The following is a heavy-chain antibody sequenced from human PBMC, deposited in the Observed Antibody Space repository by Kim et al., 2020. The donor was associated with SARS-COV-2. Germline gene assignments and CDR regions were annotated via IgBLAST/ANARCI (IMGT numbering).Heavy chain of an antibody. CDR1: GGSFSAFG. CDR2: IVPPFDAS. D-gene: IGHD3-16*02. CDR3: AREGPIVTAGVYFDL. V-gene: IGHV1-69*13. Sequence: SVKVSCKSSGGSFSAFGVSWLRQAPGQGLEWMGGIVPPFDASHYAQMFQDRVTISADDSGGTVYMEMRGLKSDDTAIYYCAREGPIVTAGVYFDLWGQGTLVTVTS. J-gene: IGHJ5*02.